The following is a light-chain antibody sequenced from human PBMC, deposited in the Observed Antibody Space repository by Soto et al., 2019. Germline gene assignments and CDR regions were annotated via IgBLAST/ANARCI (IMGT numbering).Light chain of an antibody. Sequence: QAVVTQPASVSGSPGQSITISCTGTSSDVGSYNLVSWYQHHPGKAPKVIIYEGSKRPSGVSHRFSASRSANTASLTISGLQADDEADYYCCSYGGRSTYVFGTGTKLTVL. CDR3: CSYGGRSTYV. J-gene: IGLJ1*01. V-gene: IGLV2-23*01. CDR2: EGS. CDR1: SSDVGSYNL.